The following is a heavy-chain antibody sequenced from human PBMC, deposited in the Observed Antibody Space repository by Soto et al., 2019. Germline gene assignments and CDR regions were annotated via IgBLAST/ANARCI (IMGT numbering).Heavy chain of an antibody. CDR3: ACRYYDFWISQTYYYYMDV. D-gene: IGHD3-3*01. V-gene: IGHV4-59*08. CDR2: IYYSGST. J-gene: IGHJ6*03. Sequence: SETLSLTCTVSGGSISSYYWSWIRQPPGKGLEWIGYIYYSGSTNYNPSLKSRVTISVDRSKNQLSLKLSSVTAADTAVYYCACRYYDFWISQTYYYYMDVWGKGTTVTVSS. CDR1: GGSISSYY.